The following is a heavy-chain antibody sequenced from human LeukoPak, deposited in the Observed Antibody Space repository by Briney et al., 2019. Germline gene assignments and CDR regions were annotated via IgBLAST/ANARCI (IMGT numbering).Heavy chain of an antibody. CDR1: GYSFTSYW. V-gene: IGHV5-51*01. Sequence: GESLKNSCKGSGYSFTSYWIGWVRQMPGKGLEWMGIIYPGDSDTRYSPSFQGQVTISADKSISTAYLQWSSLKASDTAMYYCARYCSGGSCYFPFDYWGQGTLVTVSS. D-gene: IGHD2-15*01. J-gene: IGHJ4*02. CDR2: IYPGDSDT. CDR3: ARYCSGGSCYFPFDY.